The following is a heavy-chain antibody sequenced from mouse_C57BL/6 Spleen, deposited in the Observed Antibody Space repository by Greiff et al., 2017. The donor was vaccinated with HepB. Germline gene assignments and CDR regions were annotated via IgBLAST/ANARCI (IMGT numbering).Heavy chain of an antibody. V-gene: IGHV1-18*01. D-gene: IGHD1-1*01. CDR2: INPNNGGT. Sequence: VQMKQSGPELVKPGASVKIPCKASGYTFTDYNMDWVKQSHGKSLEWIGDINPNNGGTIYNQKFKGKATLTVDKSSSTAYMELRSLTSEDTAVYYCARDYGGSWFAYWGQGTLVTVSA. CDR1: GYTFTDYN. J-gene: IGHJ3*01. CDR3: ARDYGGSWFAY.